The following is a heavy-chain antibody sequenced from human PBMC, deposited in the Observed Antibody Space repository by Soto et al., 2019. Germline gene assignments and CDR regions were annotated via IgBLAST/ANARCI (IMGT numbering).Heavy chain of an antibody. CDR2: IDWDDDK. D-gene: IGHD6-13*01. CDR1: GFSLSTSGMR. V-gene: IGHV2-70*04. J-gene: IGHJ5*02. Sequence: ASGPTLVNPTQTLTLTCTFSGFSLSTSGMRVSWIRQPPGKALEWLARIDWDDDKLYSTSLKTRLTISKDTSKNQVVLTMTKMDPVDTATYYCARSIVAAGNRWFDHWGQGTLVTVSS. CDR3: ARSIVAAGNRWFDH.